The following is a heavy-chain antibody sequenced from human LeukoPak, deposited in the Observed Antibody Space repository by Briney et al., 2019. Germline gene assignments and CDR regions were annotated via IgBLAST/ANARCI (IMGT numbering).Heavy chain of an antibody. CDR3: ARKIRLGELSLFDAFDI. CDR1: GYTFTGYY. Sequence: ASVKVSCKASGYTFTGYYMHWVRQAPGQGLEWMGWINPNSGGTNYAQKFQGRVTMTRDTSISTACMELSRLRSDDTAVYYCARKIRLGELSLFDAFDIWGQGTMVTVSS. V-gene: IGHV1-2*02. CDR2: INPNSGGT. D-gene: IGHD3-16*02. J-gene: IGHJ3*02.